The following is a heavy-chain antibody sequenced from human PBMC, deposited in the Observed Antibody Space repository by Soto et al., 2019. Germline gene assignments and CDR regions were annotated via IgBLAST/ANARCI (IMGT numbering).Heavy chain of an antibody. V-gene: IGHV4-34*01. CDR3: ARGRYYDILTGYQTGEYAFDI. CDR2: INHSGST. D-gene: IGHD3-9*01. CDR1: GGSFSGYY. J-gene: IGHJ3*02. Sequence: SETLSLTCAVYGGSFSGYYWSWIRQPPGKGLEWIGEINHSGSTNYNPSLKSRVTISVDTSKNQFSLKLSSVTAADTAVYYCARGRYYDILTGYQTGEYAFDIWGQGTMVTVSS.